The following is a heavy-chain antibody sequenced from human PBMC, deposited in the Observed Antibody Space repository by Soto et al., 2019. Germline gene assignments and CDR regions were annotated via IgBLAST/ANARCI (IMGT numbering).Heavy chain of an antibody. CDR3: ATYSPYCTNGVCYTGPFDY. V-gene: IGHV1-24*01. J-gene: IGHJ4*02. Sequence: ASVKVSCKVSGYTLTELSMHWVRRAPGKGLEWMGGFDPEDGETIYAQKFQGRVTMTEDTSTDTAYMELSSLRSEDTAVYYCATYSPYCTNGVCYTGPFDYWGQGTLVTVSS. CDR1: GYTLTELS. D-gene: IGHD2-8*01. CDR2: FDPEDGET.